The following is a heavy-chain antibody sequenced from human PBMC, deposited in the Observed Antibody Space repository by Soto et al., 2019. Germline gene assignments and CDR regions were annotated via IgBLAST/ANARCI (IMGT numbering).Heavy chain of an antibody. CDR3: ATAEGIAAAVVKYYYSHGMNV. Sequence: ASVKVSCKASGYTFTSYAMHWVRQAPGQRLEWMGWINAGNGNTKYSQKFQGRVTITRDTSTSTAYMELSSLRSEDTAVYYCATAEGIAAAVVKYYYSHGMNVWGQGTTVTAP. D-gene: IGHD6-13*01. CDR2: INAGNGNT. J-gene: IGHJ6*02. CDR1: GYTFTSYA. V-gene: IGHV1-3*01.